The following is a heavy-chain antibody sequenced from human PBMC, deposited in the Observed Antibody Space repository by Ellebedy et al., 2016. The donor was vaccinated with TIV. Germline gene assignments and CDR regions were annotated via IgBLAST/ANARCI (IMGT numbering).Heavy chain of an antibody. V-gene: IGHV3-53*01. CDR3: ARRVGGKAFDL. Sequence: GESLKISCAASGFSVSTTYMKWVRQAPGKGLEWVSVIYSANTTYYADSVKGRFTISRDNSKNILYLEMNSLRAEDTAVYYCARRVGGKAFDLWGQGTVVTVSP. CDR1: GFSVSTTY. J-gene: IGHJ3*01. CDR2: IYSANTT. D-gene: IGHD1-26*01.